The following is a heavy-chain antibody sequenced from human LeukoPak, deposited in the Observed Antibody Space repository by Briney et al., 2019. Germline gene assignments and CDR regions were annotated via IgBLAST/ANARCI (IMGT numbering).Heavy chain of an antibody. D-gene: IGHD2-15*01. Sequence: ASVKVSCKASGYTFTGYYMHWVRQAPGQGLEWMGIINPRDGNTSYAQKFQGRVTITRATSTSTVYMELSSLNSEDTAVYYCERAIYCSGGSRHWEFDYWGQGTLVTVSS. CDR1: GYTFTGYY. J-gene: IGHJ4*02. CDR3: ERAIYCSGGSRHWEFDY. CDR2: INPRDGNT. V-gene: IGHV1-46*01.